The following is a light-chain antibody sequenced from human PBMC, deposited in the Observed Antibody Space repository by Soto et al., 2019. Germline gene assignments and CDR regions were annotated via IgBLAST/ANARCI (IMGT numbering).Light chain of an antibody. V-gene: IGKV3D-15*01. CDR3: QQYDSWPLT. Sequence: EIVMTQSPATLSLSPGGRATLSCRASQSINGTLAWYQQKPGQAPRLLVYGASRGPTGFPDRFSGSGSGTEFSLTISSLQSEDFAVYYCQQYDSWPLTFGRGTRVDIK. CDR2: GAS. CDR1: QSINGT. J-gene: IGKJ5*01.